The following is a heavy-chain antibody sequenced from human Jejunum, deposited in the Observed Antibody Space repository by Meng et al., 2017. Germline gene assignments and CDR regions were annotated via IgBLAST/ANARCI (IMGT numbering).Heavy chain of an antibody. J-gene: IGHJ1*01. CDR2: VHTSGSS. D-gene: IGHD3-3*01. V-gene: IGHV4-61*02. CDR3: ARLRVRGTIEY. CDR1: GASITSGNYY. Sequence: SETLSLTCTVSGASITSGNYYWSWIRQSAVLGVEWMGRVHTSGSSNYNPSLTGRVAISIDASKNQLSLRLRSVGAADSAVYFCARLRVRGTIEYWGHGKLV.